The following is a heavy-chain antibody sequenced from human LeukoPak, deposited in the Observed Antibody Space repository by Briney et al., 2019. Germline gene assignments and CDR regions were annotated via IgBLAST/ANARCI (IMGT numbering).Heavy chain of an antibody. CDR1: GFTFDDYG. V-gene: IGHV3-20*04. D-gene: IGHD6-19*01. CDR3: ARDLVAVAGTLRFDP. J-gene: IGHJ5*02. Sequence: GGSLRLSCAASGFTFDDYGMSWVRQAPGKGLQWFSGINWNGGSTGYADSVKGRFTIARDNAKNSLYLQMNSLRSEDTALYYCARDLVAVAGTLRFDPWGQGTLVTVSS. CDR2: INWNGGST.